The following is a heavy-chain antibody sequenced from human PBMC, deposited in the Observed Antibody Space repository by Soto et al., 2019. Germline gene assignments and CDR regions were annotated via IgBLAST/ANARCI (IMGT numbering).Heavy chain of an antibody. D-gene: IGHD3-10*01. CDR1: GGSVSSGSYY. CDR3: ATGGVVRGVSVIDY. CDR2: IYYSGST. V-gene: IGHV4-61*01. J-gene: IGHJ4*02. Sequence: PSETLSLTCTVSGGSVSSGSYYWSWIRQPPGKGLEWIGYIYYSGSTNYNPSLKSRVTISVDTSKNQFSLKLSSVTAADTAVYYCATGGVVRGVSVIDYWGQGTLVTVSS.